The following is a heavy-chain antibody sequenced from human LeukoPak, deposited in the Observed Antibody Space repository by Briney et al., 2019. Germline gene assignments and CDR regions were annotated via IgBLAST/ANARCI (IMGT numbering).Heavy chain of an antibody. D-gene: IGHD1-26*01. V-gene: IGHV4-34*01. CDR2: INHSGST. Sequence: KPSETLSLTCAVYGGSFSGYYWSWIRQPPGKGLEWIGEINHSGSTNYNPSLKSRVTISVDTSKNQFSLKLSSVTAADTAVYYCARGAGATGTEFDYWGQGTLVTVSS. CDR3: ARGAGATGTEFDY. CDR1: GGSFSGYY. J-gene: IGHJ4*02.